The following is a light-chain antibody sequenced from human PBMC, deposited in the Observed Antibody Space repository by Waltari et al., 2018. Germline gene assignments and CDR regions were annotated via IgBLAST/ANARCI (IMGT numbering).Light chain of an antibody. CDR3: QQRSDWPLT. J-gene: IGKJ4*01. V-gene: IGKV3-11*01. CDR2: DSS. CDR1: QNVRSN. Sequence: IVLTQSPATLSLSPGERATLSCRASQNVRSNLAWYQQKLGQPPRLFIYDSSNRAAGIPARFSGSGSGTDFTLTITSLEPEDSALYYCQQRSDWPLTFGGGTKVEI.